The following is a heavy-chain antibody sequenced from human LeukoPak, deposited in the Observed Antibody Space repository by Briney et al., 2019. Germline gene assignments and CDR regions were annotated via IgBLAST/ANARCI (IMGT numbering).Heavy chain of an antibody. CDR3: AKDRGRTDIVVVPAAW. Sequence: QPGGSLRLSCVASGLTFSSYAMSWVRQAPGKGLEWVSAISGSGGSTYYADSVKGRFTISRDNSKNTLYLQMNSLRAEDTAVYYCAKDRGRTDIVVVPAAWGGQGTLVAVSS. V-gene: IGHV3-23*01. CDR1: GLTFSSYA. D-gene: IGHD2-2*01. CDR2: ISGSGGST. J-gene: IGHJ4*02.